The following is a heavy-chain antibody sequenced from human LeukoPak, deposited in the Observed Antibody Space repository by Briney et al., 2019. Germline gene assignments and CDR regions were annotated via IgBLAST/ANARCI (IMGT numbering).Heavy chain of an antibody. D-gene: IGHD3-10*01. Sequence: GASVKVSCKSSGYTFTSYGISWVRQARGRGLEWMGWISAYNGNTNYAQKLQGRVTMTTDTSTSTAYMELRSLRSDDTAVYYCARDRYYYGSGFDYWGQGTLVTVSS. V-gene: IGHV1-18*01. CDR2: ISAYNGNT. CDR3: ARDRYYYGSGFDY. J-gene: IGHJ4*02. CDR1: GYTFTSYG.